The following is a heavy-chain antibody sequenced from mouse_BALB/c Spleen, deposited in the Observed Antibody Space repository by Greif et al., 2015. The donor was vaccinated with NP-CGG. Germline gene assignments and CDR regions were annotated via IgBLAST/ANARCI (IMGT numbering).Heavy chain of an antibody. CDR2: LTSSGST. Sequence: EVKVVESGPSLVKPSQTLSLTCSVTGDSITSVYWTGIRKFPGIKLKYMGNLTSSGSTYYNPSLKSRISITRDTSKNQYYLQLNSVTTEDTATYYCARLFYYGYDEAYWGQGTLVTVSA. CDR3: ARLFYYGYDEAY. V-gene: IGHV3-8*02. D-gene: IGHD2-2*01. J-gene: IGHJ3*01. CDR1: GDSITSVY.